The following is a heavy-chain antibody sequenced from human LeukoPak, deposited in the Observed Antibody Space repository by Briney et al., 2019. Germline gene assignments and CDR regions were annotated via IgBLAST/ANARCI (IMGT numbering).Heavy chain of an antibody. J-gene: IGHJ4*02. CDR2: INHSGST. CDR1: GESFSDYY. Sequence: SETLSLTCAVYGESFSDYYWTWIRQPPGKGLEWIGEINHSGSTNYNPSLKSRVTISLDTSKNQFSLKLYSVTAADTTVYYCAGVSGLNNFDYWGQGTLVTVSS. V-gene: IGHV4-34*01. CDR3: AGVSGLNNFDY. D-gene: IGHD1/OR15-1a*01.